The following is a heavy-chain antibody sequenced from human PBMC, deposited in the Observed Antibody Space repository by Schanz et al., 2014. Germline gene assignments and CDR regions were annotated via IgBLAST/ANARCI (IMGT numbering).Heavy chain of an antibody. V-gene: IGHV3-9*01. J-gene: IGHJ4*02. Sequence: EVQLLESGGGLVQPGGSLRLSCAASGFPFNEYGMLWVRQAPGKGLEWVSSISWNSGSIDYADSVKGRFTISRDNSKNTLFLQMSRLRAEDTAVYYCARDGDFDYWGQGTLVTVSS. CDR2: ISWNSGSI. CDR1: GFPFNEYG. CDR3: ARDGDFDY.